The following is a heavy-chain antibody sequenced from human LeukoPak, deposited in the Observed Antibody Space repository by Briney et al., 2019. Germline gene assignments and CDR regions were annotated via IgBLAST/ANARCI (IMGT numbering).Heavy chain of an antibody. CDR2: IRYDGSNK. V-gene: IGHV3-30*02. D-gene: IGHD6-6*01. Sequence: GGSLRLSCAASGFTFSSYGMHWVRQAPGKGLEWVASIRYDGSNKYYADSVKGRFTISRDNSKNTLYLQMNSLRAEDTAVYYCARGVTGGQYSSSSFVDYWGQGTLVTVSS. J-gene: IGHJ4*02. CDR1: GFTFSSYG. CDR3: ARGVTGGQYSSSSFVDY.